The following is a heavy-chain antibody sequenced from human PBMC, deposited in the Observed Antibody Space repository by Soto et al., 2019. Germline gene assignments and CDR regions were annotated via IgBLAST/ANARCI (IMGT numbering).Heavy chain of an antibody. J-gene: IGHJ3*02. CDR2: ISYDGSNK. Sequence: QVQLVESGGGVVQPGRSLRLSCAASGFTFSSYGMHWVRQAPGKGLEWVAVISYDGSNKYYADSVKGRFTISRDNSKNTLYLQMNSLSAEDTAVYYCARGDVAFDICGQGTIVTV. CDR1: GFTFSSYG. V-gene: IGHV3-30*03. CDR3: ARGDVAFDI.